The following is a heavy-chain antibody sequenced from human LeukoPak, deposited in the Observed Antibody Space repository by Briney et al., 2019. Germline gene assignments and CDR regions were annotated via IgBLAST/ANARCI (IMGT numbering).Heavy chain of an antibody. J-gene: IGHJ6*03. CDR2: IYYSGST. V-gene: IGHV4-59*11. D-gene: IGHD3-10*01. Sequence: SETLSLTCTVSGGSIRSHYWSWIRQPPGKGLEWIGYIYYSGSTSYNPSLKSRVTISLDTSKTQFSLKLSSVPAADTAVYYCAREGTDQYYYYCMDVWGKGTTVTVSS. CDR1: GGSIRSHY. CDR3: AREGTDQYYYYCMDV.